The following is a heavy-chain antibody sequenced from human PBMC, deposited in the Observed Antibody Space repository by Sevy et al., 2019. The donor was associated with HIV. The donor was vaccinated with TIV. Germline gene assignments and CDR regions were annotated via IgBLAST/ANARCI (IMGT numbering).Heavy chain of an antibody. CDR2: ISGSGGDT. CDR3: AKDLVVLVGDAFDI. V-gene: IGHV3-23*01. J-gene: IGHJ3*02. D-gene: IGHD2-8*02. Sequence: GGSLRLSCAASGFTFSSYEMNWVRQAPGKGLEWVSAISGSGGDTYYAHSVKGRFTISRDNSKNTLYLQMNSLRADDTAVYYCAKDLVVLVGDAFDIWGQGTMVTVSS. CDR1: GFTFSSYE.